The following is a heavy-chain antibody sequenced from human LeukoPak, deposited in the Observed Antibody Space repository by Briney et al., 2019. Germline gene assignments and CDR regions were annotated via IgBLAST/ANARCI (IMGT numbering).Heavy chain of an antibody. D-gene: IGHD2-21*02. V-gene: IGHV1-8*03. CDR3: ARGFGNIVVVTALGGRSYFDY. CDR1: GYTFTSYD. J-gene: IGHJ4*02. Sequence: ASVKVSCKASGYTFTSYDINWVRQATGQGLEWMGWMNPNSGNTGYAQKFQGRVTITRNTSISTAYMELSSLRSEDTAVYYCARGFGNIVVVTALGGRSYFDYWGQGTLVTVSS. CDR2: MNPNSGNT.